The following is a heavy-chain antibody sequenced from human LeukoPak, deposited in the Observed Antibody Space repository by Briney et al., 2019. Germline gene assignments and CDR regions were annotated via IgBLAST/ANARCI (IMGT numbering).Heavy chain of an antibody. D-gene: IGHD3-9*01. CDR2: MNPNSGNT. CDR1: GYTFTSYD. Sequence: ASVKVSCKASGYTFTSYDINWVRQATGQGLEWMGWMNPNSGNTGYAQKFQGRVTMTRNTSISTAYMELSSLRSDDTAVYYCARIVDPYYDILTGYYSPGYLDYWGQGTLVTVSS. J-gene: IGHJ4*02. CDR3: ARIVDPYYDILTGYYSPGYLDY. V-gene: IGHV1-8*01.